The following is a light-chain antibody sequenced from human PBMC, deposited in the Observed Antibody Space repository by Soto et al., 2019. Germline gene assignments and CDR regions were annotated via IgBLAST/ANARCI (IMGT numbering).Light chain of an antibody. CDR3: PQYGSSPPT. CDR2: GAS. V-gene: IGKV3-20*01. Sequence: EIVLTQSPGTLSLSPGERDTLSCRASQSVSRSYLAWYQQKPGQAPRLLIYGASSRATGIPDRFSGSGSGTDFTLTISRLEPEDFAVYYCPQYGSSPPTFGQGTKVEIK. J-gene: IGKJ1*01. CDR1: QSVSRSY.